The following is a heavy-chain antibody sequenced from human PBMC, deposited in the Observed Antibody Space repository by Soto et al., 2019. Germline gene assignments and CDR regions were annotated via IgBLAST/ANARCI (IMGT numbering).Heavy chain of an antibody. V-gene: IGHV1-18*01. CDR2: ISPYNGNT. CDR3: AREVGHSSGWYVN. CDR1: GYMFTSYG. D-gene: IGHD6-19*01. J-gene: IGHJ4*02. Sequence: QVQLVQSGAEVKKPGASVKVSCKTSGYMFTSYGINWVRQAPGQGLEWMGWISPYNGNTNYDQKFQGRVTMTTEISTSTVYMELWSLRSDDTAVYYCAREVGHSSGWYVNRGQGTLVSVSS.